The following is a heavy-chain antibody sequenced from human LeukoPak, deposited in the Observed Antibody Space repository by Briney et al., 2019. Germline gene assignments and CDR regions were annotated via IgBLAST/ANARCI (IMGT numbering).Heavy chain of an antibody. Sequence: PSETLSLTCTVSGDSLSSYYWSCIRHPPGKGLEGVGYIYYSGSTNYNPSVKSRVTISVDTSKNQFSLKLSSVTAADTAVYYCAYGYSHYFDYWGQGTLVTVSS. D-gene: IGHD4-17*01. CDR3: AYGYSHYFDY. CDR1: GDSLSSYY. V-gene: IGHV4-59*08. J-gene: IGHJ4*02. CDR2: IYYSGST.